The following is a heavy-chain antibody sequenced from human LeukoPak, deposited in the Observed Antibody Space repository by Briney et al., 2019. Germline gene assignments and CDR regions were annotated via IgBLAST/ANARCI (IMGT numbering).Heavy chain of an antibody. J-gene: IGHJ3*02. CDR1: GASISSADYS. D-gene: IGHD2-15*01. CDR2: IHHSGST. V-gene: IGHV4-30-2*01. Sequence: SQTLSLTCVVSGASISSADYSWSWIRQPPGKGLEWIGNIHHSGSTDYNPTLKSRVTLSVDKSKNQFSLRLTSVNAADTAVYYCARAKMSCYSGSCRADTFDIWGQGTKVTVSS. CDR3: ARAKMSCYSGSCRADTFDI.